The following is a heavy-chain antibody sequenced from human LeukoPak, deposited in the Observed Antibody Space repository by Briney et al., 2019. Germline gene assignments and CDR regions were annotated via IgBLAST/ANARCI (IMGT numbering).Heavy chain of an antibody. V-gene: IGHV5-51*01. J-gene: IGHJ4*02. CDR3: VRRATVTRSDY. D-gene: IGHD4-17*01. Sequence: GESLKISCKGCGYSFTSYWIGWVRQMPGKGLECMGIIYPGDSDTRYSPSFQGQVTISADKSITTAYLQWSSLKASDTAMYYCVRRATVTRSDYGGQETLVTVSS. CDR2: IYPGDSDT. CDR1: GYSFTSYW.